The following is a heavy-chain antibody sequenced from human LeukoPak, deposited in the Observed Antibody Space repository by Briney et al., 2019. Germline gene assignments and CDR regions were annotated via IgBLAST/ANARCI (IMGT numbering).Heavy chain of an antibody. CDR2: IYYSGST. V-gene: IGHV4-39*01. D-gene: IGHD6-13*01. CDR1: GGSISSSSYY. J-gene: IGHJ5*02. Sequence: SETLSLTCTVSGGSISSSSYYWGWIRQPPGKGLEWIGSIYYSGSTYYNPSLKSRVTISVDTSKNQFSLKLSSVTAADTAVYYCARHEAAAAYWFDPWGQGTLVTVSS. CDR3: ARHEAAAAYWFDP.